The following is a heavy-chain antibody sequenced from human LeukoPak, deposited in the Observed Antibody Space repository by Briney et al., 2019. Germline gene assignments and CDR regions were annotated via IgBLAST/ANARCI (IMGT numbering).Heavy chain of an antibody. Sequence: SETLSLTCAVSGGSISSYYWSWIRQPPGKGLEWIGYIYYSGSTNYNPSLKSRVTISVDTSKNQFSLKLCSVTAADTAVYYCARSIEDVEVVFDYWGQGTLVTVSS. CDR3: ARSIEDVEVVFDY. D-gene: IGHD2-15*01. CDR1: GGSISSYY. CDR2: IYYSGST. J-gene: IGHJ4*02. V-gene: IGHV4-59*08.